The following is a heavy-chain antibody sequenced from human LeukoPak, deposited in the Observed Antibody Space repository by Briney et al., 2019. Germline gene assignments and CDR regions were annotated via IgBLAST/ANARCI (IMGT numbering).Heavy chain of an antibody. V-gene: IGHV3-30*02. CDR3: ARVGYSSGWYGGFDY. D-gene: IGHD6-19*01. J-gene: IGHJ4*02. CDR1: GFTFSSYG. CDR2: IRYDGSNK. Sequence: GSLRLSCIASGFTFSSYGMHWVRQAPGKGLEWVAFIRYDGSNKYYADSVKGRFTISRDNSKNTLYLQMNSLRAEDTAVYYCARVGYSSGWYGGFDYWGQGTLVTVSS.